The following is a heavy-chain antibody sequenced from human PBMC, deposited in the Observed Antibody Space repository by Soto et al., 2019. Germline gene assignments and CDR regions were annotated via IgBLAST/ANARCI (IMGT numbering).Heavy chain of an antibody. J-gene: IGHJ4*02. CDR1: GGSISSYY. Sequence: SETLSLTCTVSGGSISSYYWSWSRQPAGKGLEWIGRIYTSGSTNYNPSLKSRVTMSVDTSKNQFSLKLSSVTAADTAVYYCAGDSGSYRHFDYWGQGTLVTVSS. V-gene: IGHV4-4*07. CDR3: AGDSGSYRHFDY. D-gene: IGHD1-26*01. CDR2: IYTSGST.